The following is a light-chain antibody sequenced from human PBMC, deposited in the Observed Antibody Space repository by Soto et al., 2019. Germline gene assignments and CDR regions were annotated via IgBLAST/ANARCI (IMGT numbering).Light chain of an antibody. J-gene: IGLJ1*01. CDR1: SSEVGSYNL. Sequence: QSALTQPASVSGSPGQSITISCTGTSSEVGSYNLVSWYQKHPGKAPKLMIYEGSKRPSGVSNRFSGSKSGNTASLTIYGLQAEAEADYYCCSYAGSSTFVYGTGTKVTVL. CDR3: CSYAGSSTFV. V-gene: IGLV2-23*01. CDR2: EGS.